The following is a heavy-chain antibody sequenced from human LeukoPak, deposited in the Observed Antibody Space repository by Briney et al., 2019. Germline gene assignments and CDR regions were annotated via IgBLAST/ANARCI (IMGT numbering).Heavy chain of an antibody. CDR3: ARDRGYTQDY. CDR2: IKSDGSST. CDR1: GFTFSSYW. Sequence: GGSLILSCAASGFTFSSYWMHWVRQAPGKGLVWVSHIKSDGSSTSYADSVKGRFTISRDNAKNTLYLQMNSLRAEDTAVYYCARDRGYTQDYWGLGTLVTVSS. V-gene: IGHV3-74*01. D-gene: IGHD5-12*01. J-gene: IGHJ4*02.